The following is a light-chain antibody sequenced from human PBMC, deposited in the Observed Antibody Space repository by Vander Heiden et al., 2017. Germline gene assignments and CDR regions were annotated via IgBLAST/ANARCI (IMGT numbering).Light chain of an antibody. J-gene: IGLJ1*01. CDR1: SGSIASSY. Sequence: NFMLTQPHSVSESPGTTITISCTRSSGSIASSYVQWYQQRPGSSPTTVIYEDNQRPSGVPDRFSGSIDSSSNSASLTISGLKTEDEADYFCQSYDSSNRVFGTGTKVTVL. CDR3: QSYDSSNRV. CDR2: EDN. V-gene: IGLV6-57*01.